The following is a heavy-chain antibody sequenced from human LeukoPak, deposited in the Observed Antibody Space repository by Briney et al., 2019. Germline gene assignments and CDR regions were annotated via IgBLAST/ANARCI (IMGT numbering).Heavy chain of an antibody. J-gene: IGHJ3*02. CDR1: GYTFTGYY. D-gene: IGHD3-10*01. V-gene: IGHV1-2*02. CDR2: INPNSGGT. CDR3: ARFWVRGLKIRAFDI. Sequence: GASVKVSCKASGYTFTGYYMHWVRQAPGQGLEWMGWINPNSGGTNYAQKFQGRVTMTRDTSISTAYMELSRLRSDDTAVYYCARFWVRGLKIRAFDIWGQGTMVTVSS.